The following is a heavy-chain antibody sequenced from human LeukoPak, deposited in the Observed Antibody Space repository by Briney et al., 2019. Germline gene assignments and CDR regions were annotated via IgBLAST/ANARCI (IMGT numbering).Heavy chain of an antibody. J-gene: IGHJ4*02. CDR2: IYHSGST. Sequence: SETLSLTCTVSGYSISSGYYWGWIRPPPGKGLEWIGSIYHSGSTYYNPSLKSRVTISVDTSMNQFSLKLSSVTAADTAVYYCAREGSEGYYWGQGTLVTVSS. CDR3: AREGSEGYY. CDR1: GYSISSGYY. V-gene: IGHV4-38-2*02.